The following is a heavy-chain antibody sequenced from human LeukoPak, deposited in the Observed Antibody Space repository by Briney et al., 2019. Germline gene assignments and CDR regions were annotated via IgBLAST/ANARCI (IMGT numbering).Heavy chain of an antibody. CDR1: GFTFSGSA. CDR3: TRLSNPAWYFDL. V-gene: IGHV3-73*01. J-gene: IGHJ2*01. CDR2: IRSKANSYAT. Sequence: GGSLRLSCAASGFTFSGSAMPWVRQASGKGLEWVGRIRSKANSYATAYAASVKGRFTISRDDSKNTAYLQMNSLKTEDTAVYYCTRLSNPAWYFDLWGRGTLVTVSS.